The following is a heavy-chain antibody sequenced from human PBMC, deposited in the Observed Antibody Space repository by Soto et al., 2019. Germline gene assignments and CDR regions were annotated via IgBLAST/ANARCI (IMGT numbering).Heavy chain of an antibody. CDR3: AKRPSGYDSSGYYYFDY. CDR2: ISGSGGST. Sequence: GGSLRLSCAASGFTFSSYAMSWVRQAPGKGLEWVSAISGSGGSTYYADSVKGRFTISRDNSKNTLYLQMNSLRAEDTAVEYCAKRPSGYDSSGYYYFDYWGQGTLVTVSS. D-gene: IGHD3-22*01. V-gene: IGHV3-23*01. J-gene: IGHJ4*02. CDR1: GFTFSSYA.